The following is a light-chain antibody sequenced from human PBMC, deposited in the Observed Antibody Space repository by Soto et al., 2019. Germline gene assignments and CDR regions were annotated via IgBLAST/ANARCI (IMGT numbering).Light chain of an antibody. CDR2: DAS. V-gene: IGKV3-15*01. CDR3: QQYNNWPLT. J-gene: IGKJ4*01. CDR1: QSVNNN. Sequence: EIVMTQSPATLSASPGERATLSCRASQSVNNNLAWYQQKPGQAPRLLIYDASTRATGIPARFSGSGSGTDFTLTISSLQSEDFAVYYCQQYNNWPLTFGGGTKVDIK.